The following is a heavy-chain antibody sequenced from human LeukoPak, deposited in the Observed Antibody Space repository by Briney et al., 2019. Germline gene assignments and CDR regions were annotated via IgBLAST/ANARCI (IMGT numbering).Heavy chain of an antibody. CDR2: ITYSGRT. J-gene: IGHJ4*02. CDR1: GVSISSLF. Sequence: SETLSLTCNVSGVSISSLFWTWIRQPPGKGLEWIGYITYSGRTNYNPSLKSRVSLSVDSSKNQFSLMVTSVNSADMAVYFCARTGLTGKVDYWGQGILVTVSS. CDR3: ARTGLTGKVDY. D-gene: IGHD7-27*01. V-gene: IGHV4-59*11.